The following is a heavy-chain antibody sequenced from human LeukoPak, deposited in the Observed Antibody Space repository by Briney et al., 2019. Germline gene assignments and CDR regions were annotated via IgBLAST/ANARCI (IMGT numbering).Heavy chain of an antibody. CDR1: GFTFSSYA. Sequence: GGSLRLSCAASGFTFSSYAMRWVRQAPGKGLEWVSGISGGAGSTYYADSVKGRFTISRDNSENRLYLQMNSLRAEDTAVYYCAKDSGKAATIAIFDYWGQGTLVTVSS. V-gene: IGHV3-23*01. J-gene: IGHJ4*02. D-gene: IGHD2-15*01. CDR2: ISGGAGST. CDR3: AKDSGKAATIAIFDY.